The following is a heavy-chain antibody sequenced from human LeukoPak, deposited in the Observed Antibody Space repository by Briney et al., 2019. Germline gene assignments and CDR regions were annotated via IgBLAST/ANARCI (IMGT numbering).Heavy chain of an antibody. V-gene: IGHV1-46*01. J-gene: IGHJ4*02. CDR3: ARGYCSGGSCYTIYF. D-gene: IGHD2-15*01. Sequence: GASVKVSCKASGYTFTSYYMHWVRQAPGQGLEWMGIINPSGGSTSYAQKFQGRVTVTRDTSTSTVYMELSSLRSGDTAVYYLARGYCSGGSCYTIYFWGQGNLVTVSS. CDR1: GYTFTSYY. CDR2: INPSGGST.